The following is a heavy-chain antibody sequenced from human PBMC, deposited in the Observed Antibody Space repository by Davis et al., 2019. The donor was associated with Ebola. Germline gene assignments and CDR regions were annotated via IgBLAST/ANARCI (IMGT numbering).Heavy chain of an antibody. V-gene: IGHV3-23*01. CDR2: LGTSADT. CDR1: GFVFRNYV. Sequence: GGSLRLSCSPSGFVFRNYVMSWVRQAPGKGLEWVSTLGTSADTYYADSVKGRFTISRDNSRNNLYLQMNGLRVEDTAIYYCAKDTANIWFDIWGQGTMVTVSS. D-gene: IGHD2-21*02. J-gene: IGHJ3*02. CDR3: AKDTANIWFDI.